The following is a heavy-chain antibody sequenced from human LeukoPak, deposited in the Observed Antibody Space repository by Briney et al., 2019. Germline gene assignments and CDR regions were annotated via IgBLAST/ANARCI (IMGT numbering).Heavy chain of an antibody. Sequence: SETLSLTCTVSGGSISGYYWTWIRQPAGKGLEWIGYIYYSGSTNYNPSLKSRVTISVDTSKNQFSLKLSSVTAADTAVYYCARQNLDCSGGSCYGKYYFDYWGQGTLVTVSS. CDR2: IYYSGST. V-gene: IGHV4-59*08. J-gene: IGHJ4*02. D-gene: IGHD2-15*01. CDR1: GGSISGYY. CDR3: ARQNLDCSGGSCYGKYYFDY.